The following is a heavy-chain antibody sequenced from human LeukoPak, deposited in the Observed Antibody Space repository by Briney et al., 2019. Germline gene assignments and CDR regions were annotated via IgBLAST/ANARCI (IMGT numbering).Heavy chain of an antibody. CDR2: IYYSGST. Sequence: PSETLSLTCTVSGGSIRSYYWSWIRQPPGKGLEWIANIYYSGSTNYNPSLKSRVIISLDTSKNQLSLKLSSVTAADAAVYYCAGDSSMGVWGRGTTVTVSS. J-gene: IGHJ6*02. CDR1: GGSIRSYY. V-gene: IGHV4-59*01. CDR3: AGDSSMGV.